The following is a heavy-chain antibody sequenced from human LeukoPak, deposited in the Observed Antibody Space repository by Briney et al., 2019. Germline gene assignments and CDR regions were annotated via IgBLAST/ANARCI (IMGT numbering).Heavy chain of an antibody. J-gene: IGHJ3*02. V-gene: IGHV4-39*01. D-gene: IGHD2-21*02. CDR1: GGSISRSSYY. CDR2: IYYSGST. Sequence: SETLSLTCTVSGGSISRSSYYWGWIRQPPGKGLEWIGSIYYSGSTYYNPSLKSRVTISVDTSKNQFSLKPSSVTAADTAVYYCDVVTAPRDAFDIWGQGTMVTVSS. CDR3: DVVTAPRDAFDI.